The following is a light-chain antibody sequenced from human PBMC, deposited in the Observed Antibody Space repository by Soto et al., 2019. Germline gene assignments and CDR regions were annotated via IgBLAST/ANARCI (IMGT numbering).Light chain of an antibody. Sequence: NFMLTQPHSVSESPGKTVTISCTRSSGSIASNYVQWYQQRPGSAPTTVIYEANQRPSGVPDRFSGSIDSSSNSASLTISGLKTEDEADYDCQSYYSSSVVFGGGTKVTVL. V-gene: IGLV6-57*03. CDR3: QSYYSSSVV. CDR2: EAN. J-gene: IGLJ2*01. CDR1: SGSIASNY.